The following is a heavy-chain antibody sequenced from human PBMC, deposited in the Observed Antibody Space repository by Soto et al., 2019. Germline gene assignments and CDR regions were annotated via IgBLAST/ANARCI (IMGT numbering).Heavy chain of an antibody. J-gene: IGHJ4*02. D-gene: IGHD3-16*01. V-gene: IGHV3-21*01. CDR3: ARGYDVVRVPVAIRVGYFDH. CDR1: GFTFSSHT. Sequence: DLVESGGGLAKPGGALRLSCTDSGFTFSSHTMNWVRQAPGKGLEWVSSISATGSDIYFGDSVMGRFTISRDNAKNSLYLQLNNLRVEDTAVYYCARGYDVVRVPVAIRVGYFDHWGQGTMVTVSS. CDR2: ISATGSDI.